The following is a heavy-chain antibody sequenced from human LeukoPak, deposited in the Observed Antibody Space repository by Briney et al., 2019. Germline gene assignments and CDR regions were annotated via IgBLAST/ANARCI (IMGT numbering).Heavy chain of an antibody. Sequence: GGSLRLSCAVSGFAVSSHYMSWVRQAPGKGLEWVSVLYSGGSTYYADSVKGRFTISRDNAKSSLYLQMNSLRAEDTAVYYCARDLHSSKYWGQGTLVTVSS. J-gene: IGHJ4*02. D-gene: IGHD6-13*01. CDR1: GFAVSSHY. CDR2: LYSGGST. V-gene: IGHV3-53*01. CDR3: ARDLHSSKY.